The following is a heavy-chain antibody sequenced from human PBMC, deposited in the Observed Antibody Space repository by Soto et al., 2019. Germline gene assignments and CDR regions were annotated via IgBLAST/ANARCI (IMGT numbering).Heavy chain of an antibody. CDR1: GGSINTATHS. V-gene: IGHV4-30-2*01. CDR2: IYHSGST. CDR3: ARGGGVTTPGDDY. D-gene: IGHD4-4*01. J-gene: IGHJ4*02. Sequence: QLQLQESGSGLVKPSQTLSLTCAVSGGSINTATHSWSWIRQPPGKGLEWIGYIYHSGSTYYNPSGKRRVTISIDQSHNHCSLRLSSVTAADTAVYYCARGGGVTTPGDDYWGQGILVTVSS.